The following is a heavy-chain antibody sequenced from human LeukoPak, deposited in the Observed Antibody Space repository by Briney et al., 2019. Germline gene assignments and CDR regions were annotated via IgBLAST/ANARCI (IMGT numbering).Heavy chain of an antibody. CDR3: ARTGHWAWTHFDY. J-gene: IGHJ4*02. D-gene: IGHD3-16*01. Sequence: SETLSLTCTVSGGSISSYYWSWIRQPPGKGLEWIGYIYDSGSTNYNPSLKSRVTISVDTSKNQFSQKLSSVTAADTAVYYCARTGHWAWTHFDYLGQGTLVTVSS. V-gene: IGHV4-59*01. CDR2: IYDSGST. CDR1: GGSISSYY.